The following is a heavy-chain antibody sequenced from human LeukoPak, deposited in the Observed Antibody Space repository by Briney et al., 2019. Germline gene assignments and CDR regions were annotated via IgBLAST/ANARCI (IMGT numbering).Heavy chain of an antibody. V-gene: IGHV3-30*04. D-gene: IGHD2-15*01. CDR3: ARDRDCSGGSCYSGLYFDY. CDR2: ISYDGSNK. J-gene: IGHJ4*02. Sequence: PGGSLRLSCAASGFTFSSYAMHWVRQAPGKELEWVAVISYDGSNKYYADSVKGRFTISRDNSKNTLYLQMNSLRAEDTAVYYCARDRDCSGGSCYSGLYFDYWGQGTLVTVSS. CDR1: GFTFSSYA.